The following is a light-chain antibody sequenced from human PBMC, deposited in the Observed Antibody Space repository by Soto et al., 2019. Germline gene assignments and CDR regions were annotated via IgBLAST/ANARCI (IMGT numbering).Light chain of an antibody. CDR3: AAWDDSLSGYG. Sequence: QSVLTQPPSASGTPGQRVTISCSGSTSNIGSNTVNWYQQLPGTAPKLLIYSNNQRPSGVPDRFSGSKSGTSASLAISGLQSEDEAEYYCAAWDDSLSGYGFGTGTKLTVL. V-gene: IGLV1-44*01. J-gene: IGLJ1*01. CDR2: SNN. CDR1: TSNIGSNT.